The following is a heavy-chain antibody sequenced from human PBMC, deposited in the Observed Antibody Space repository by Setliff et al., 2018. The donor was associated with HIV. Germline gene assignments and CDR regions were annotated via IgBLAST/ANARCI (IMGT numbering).Heavy chain of an antibody. D-gene: IGHD2-21*02. CDR1: GGSMSTYY. J-gene: IGHJ4*02. CDR3: ARGEFYCGTDCYWSSFDY. V-gene: IGHV4-4*08. CDR2: IYTSGST. Sequence: PSETLSLTCTVSGGSMSTYYWSWIRQPPGKGLEWIGYIYTSGSTNYNPSLRSRVTISVDTSKNHSSLRLSSVTAADTAVYYCARGEFYCGTDCYWSSFDYWGQGMLVTVSS.